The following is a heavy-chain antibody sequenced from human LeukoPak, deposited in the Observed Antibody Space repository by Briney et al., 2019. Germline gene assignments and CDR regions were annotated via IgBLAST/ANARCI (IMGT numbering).Heavy chain of an antibody. D-gene: IGHD6-13*01. CDR3: ARGAGAAGGRDYYSDY. Sequence: GRSLRLSCAASGFTFSSYAMHWVRQAPGKGLEWVAVIAYDGSKKYYADSVKGRFTISRDNSKYTLYLQMNSLRAEDTAVYYCARGAGAAGGRDYYSDYWGQGMLVTVSS. V-gene: IGHV3-30-3*01. J-gene: IGHJ4*02. CDR1: GFTFSSYA. CDR2: IAYDGSKK.